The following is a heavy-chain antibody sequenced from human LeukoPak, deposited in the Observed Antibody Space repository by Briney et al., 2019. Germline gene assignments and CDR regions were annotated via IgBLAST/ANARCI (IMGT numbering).Heavy chain of an antibody. CDR1: GGSFSGYY. CDR2: ANHSGSP. V-gene: IGHV4-34*01. CDR3: ARVLIAATEDY. Sequence: SETLSLTCAVYGGSFSGYYWSWIRQPPGKGLEWIGEANHSGSPNYNPSLESRVTISLDTSKNQFSLNLTSVTAADTAVYYCARVLIAATEDYWGPGALVTVSS. J-gene: IGHJ4*02. D-gene: IGHD6-13*01.